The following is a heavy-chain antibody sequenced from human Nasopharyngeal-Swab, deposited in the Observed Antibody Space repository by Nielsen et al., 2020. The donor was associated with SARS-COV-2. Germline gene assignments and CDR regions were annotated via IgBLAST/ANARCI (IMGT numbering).Heavy chain of an antibody. J-gene: IGHJ4*02. Sequence: WIRQPPGKGLEWVANIKQDGSEKYYVDSVKGRFTISRDNAKNSLYLQMNSLRAEDTAVYYCARDGTYSQEYCSGGSCSRVGYFDYWGQGTLVTVSS. CDR2: IKQDGSEK. V-gene: IGHV3-7*01. D-gene: IGHD2-15*01. CDR3: ARDGTYSQEYCSGGSCSRVGYFDY.